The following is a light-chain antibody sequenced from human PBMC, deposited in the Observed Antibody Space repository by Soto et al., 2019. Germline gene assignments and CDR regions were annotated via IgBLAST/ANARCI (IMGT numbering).Light chain of an antibody. CDR2: DVT. J-gene: IGLJ2*01. Sequence: QSALTQPASVSGSPGQSITISCTGTSSDVGAYNYVSWYQQHPGKAPKLMIYDVTKWPSGVSSRFSGSKSGNTAALTISGLQAEDEADYYCSSYTSSRTVVFGGGTKLTV. CDR1: SSDVGAYNY. CDR3: SSYTSSRTVV. V-gene: IGLV2-14*01.